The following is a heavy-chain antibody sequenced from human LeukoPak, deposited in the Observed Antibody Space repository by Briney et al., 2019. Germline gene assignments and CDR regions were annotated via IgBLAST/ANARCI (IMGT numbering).Heavy chain of an antibody. V-gene: IGHV3-74*01. Sequence: GGSLRLSCAASGFTFSRYWMHWLRQAPGKGLLWVARIDTGGGRTTSADSVKGRFTISRDNAKNTLYLQMNSLRAEDAAVYYCAREADTAITFDYWGQGTLVTVSS. CDR1: GFTFSRYW. CDR3: AREADTAITFDY. J-gene: IGHJ4*02. CDR2: IDTGGGRT. D-gene: IGHD5-18*01.